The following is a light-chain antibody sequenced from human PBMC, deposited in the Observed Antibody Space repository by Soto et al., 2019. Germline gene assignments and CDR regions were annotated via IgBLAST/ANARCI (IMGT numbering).Light chain of an antibody. J-gene: IGKJ4*01. Sequence: DIQMTQTPSSLSASVGDRVTITCQANQDISNCLNWFQKKPGKAPKLLIFDTSNLEAGVPSRFSGSGSGTHFTFTISSLQPEDIATYYCQHYKNLPAVTFGGGTKVE. CDR1: QDISNC. CDR2: DTS. V-gene: IGKV1-33*01. CDR3: QHYKNLPAVT.